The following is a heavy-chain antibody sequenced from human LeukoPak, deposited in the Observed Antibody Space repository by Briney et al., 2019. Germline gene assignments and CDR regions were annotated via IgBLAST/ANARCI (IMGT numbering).Heavy chain of an antibody. D-gene: IGHD3-3*01. V-gene: IGHV1-69*04. CDR1: GGTFSSYA. Sequence: SVKVSCKSSGGTFSSYAISWVRQAPGQGLEWMGRIIPILGIANYAQKFQGRVTITADKSTSTAYMELSSLRSEDTAVYYCARVPYDDFWSGYDVDYWGQGTLVTVSS. CDR2: IIPILGIA. J-gene: IGHJ4*02. CDR3: ARVPYDDFWSGYDVDY.